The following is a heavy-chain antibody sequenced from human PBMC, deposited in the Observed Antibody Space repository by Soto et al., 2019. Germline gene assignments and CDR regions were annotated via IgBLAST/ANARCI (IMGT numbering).Heavy chain of an antibody. J-gene: IGHJ5*02. CDR2: IYWDDDK. CDR3: AHYPLSMVRGPILFDP. CDR1: GFSLSTSGVG. Sequence: SGPTLVKPTQTLTLTCTFSGFSLSTSGVGVGWIRQPPGKALEWLALIYWDDDKRYSPSLKSRLTITKDTSKNQVVLTMTNMDPVDTATYYCAHYPLSMVRGPILFDPWGQGTLVTVSS. D-gene: IGHD3-10*01. V-gene: IGHV2-5*02.